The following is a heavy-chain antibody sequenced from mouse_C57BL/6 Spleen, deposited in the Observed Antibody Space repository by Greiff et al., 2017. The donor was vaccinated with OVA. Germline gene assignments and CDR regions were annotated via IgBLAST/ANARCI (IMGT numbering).Heavy chain of an antibody. V-gene: IGHV5-9*01. CDR1: GFTFSSYT. CDR2: ISGGGGNT. D-gene: IGHD1-1*01. CDR3: ARQRVYYYGSDYFDY. Sequence: EVQVVESGGGLVKPGGSLKLSCAASGFTFSSYTMSWVRQTPEKRLEWVATISGGGGNTYYPDSVKGRFTISRDNAKNTLYLQMSSLRSEDTALYYGARQRVYYYGSDYFDYWGQGTTLTVSS. J-gene: IGHJ2*01.